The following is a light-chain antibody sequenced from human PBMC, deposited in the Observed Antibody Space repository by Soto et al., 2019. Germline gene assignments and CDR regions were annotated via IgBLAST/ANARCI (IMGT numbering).Light chain of an antibody. J-gene: IGKJ5*01. V-gene: IGKV3-20*01. CDR1: QTVSSSY. CDR2: GAS. Sequence: EVVLSQSPGTLALSPGERATLSCRATQTVSSSYLAWYQHKPGQAPRLRISGASSRATGIPARFSSSGSETDFTLTFSSLRSEDSAVYYCQQYNYWPLTFGQGTRLEIK. CDR3: QQYNYWPLT.